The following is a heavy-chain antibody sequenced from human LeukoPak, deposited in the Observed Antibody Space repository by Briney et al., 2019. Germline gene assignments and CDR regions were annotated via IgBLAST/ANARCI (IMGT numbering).Heavy chain of an antibody. CDR1: GFSFTTYW. J-gene: IGHJ4*02. CDR2: IRYDGNSR. Sequence: GGSLRLSCATSGFSFTTYWMSWVGQAPGKGLEWVAVIRYDGNSRYYAESMKGRFTISRDNSEKTVYLQMNSLSAEDTAVYHCAKDEGGYAAYWGQGTLVTVSS. V-gene: IGHV3-33*03. CDR3: AKDEGGYAAY. D-gene: IGHD5-12*01.